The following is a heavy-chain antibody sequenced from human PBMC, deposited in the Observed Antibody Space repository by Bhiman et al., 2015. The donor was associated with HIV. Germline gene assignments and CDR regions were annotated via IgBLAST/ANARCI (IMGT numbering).Heavy chain of an antibody. CDR2: ISSGRSYI. J-gene: IGHJ4*01. D-gene: IGHD4-17*01. V-gene: IGHV3-21*01. Sequence: EVQLVESGGGLVKPGGSLRLSCAASGFTFNSYTMHWVRQAPGKGLEWVSCISSGRSYIYYADSVKGRFTVSRDNTKNSLFLQMDSLRAEDTAVYYCATDRPGDYETYFDSVGPRNPGHRLL. CDR1: GFTFNSYT. CDR3: ATDRPGDYETYFDS.